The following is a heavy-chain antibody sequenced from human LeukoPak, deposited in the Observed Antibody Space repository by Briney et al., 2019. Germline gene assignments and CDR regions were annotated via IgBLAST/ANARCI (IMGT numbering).Heavy chain of an antibody. V-gene: IGHV3-9*01. Sequence: GGSLRLSCAASGFTFDDYAMHWVRQAPGKGLEWVSGISWNSGSIGYADSVKGRFTISRDNAKNSLYLQMNSLRAEDTALYYCAKSRIAARRGYRYGMDVWGQGTTVTVSS. CDR3: AKSRIAARRGYRYGMDV. CDR2: ISWNSGSI. CDR1: GFTFDDYA. J-gene: IGHJ6*02. D-gene: IGHD6-6*01.